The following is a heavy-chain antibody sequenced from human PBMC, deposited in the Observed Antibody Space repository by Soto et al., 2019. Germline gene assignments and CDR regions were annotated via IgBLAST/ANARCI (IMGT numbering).Heavy chain of an antibody. CDR1: GFSFSAYW. D-gene: IGHD6-13*01. V-gene: IGHV3-7*05. J-gene: IGHJ4*02. CDR3: AAWPRSSWFDY. Sequence: PGGSLRLSCAGSGFSFSAYWMGWVRQAPGRGLEWVANIRQDGGEISYDDSVKGRFTISRDNAGKSLYLQMNSLRAEDTAIYYCAAWPRSSWFDYWGQGTLVTVSS. CDR2: IRQDGGEI.